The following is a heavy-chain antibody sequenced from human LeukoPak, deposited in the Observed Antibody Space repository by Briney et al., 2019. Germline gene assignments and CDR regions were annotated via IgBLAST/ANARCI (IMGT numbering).Heavy chain of an antibody. CDR2: FDPEDGET. V-gene: IGHV1-24*01. CDR3: ATEGWLRFSGSYYFDY. D-gene: IGHD5-12*01. Sequence: VKVSCKVSGYTLTELSMHWVRQAPGKGLEWMGGFDPEDGETIYAQKFQGRVTMTEDTSTDTAYMELSSLRSEDTAVYYCATEGWLRFSGSYYFDYWGQGTLVTVSS. J-gene: IGHJ4*02. CDR1: GYTLTELS.